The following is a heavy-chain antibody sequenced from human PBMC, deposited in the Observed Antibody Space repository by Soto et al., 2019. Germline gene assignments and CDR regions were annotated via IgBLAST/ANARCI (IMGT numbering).Heavy chain of an antibody. J-gene: IGHJ4*02. CDR2: IYAGGDT. Sequence: EVQLVESGGGLLQPGGSLRLSCAVSGFIVSDNYLTWVRQPPGKGLEWVSVIYAGGDTFYADSVKGRFTISRDTSENMVYLQRRSLRVEDTAVYDGARGLGLCSGGACYEYWGQGTVVTVSS. V-gene: IGHV3-53*03. D-gene: IGHD2-15*01. CDR1: GFIVSDNY. CDR3: ARGLGLCSGGACYEY.